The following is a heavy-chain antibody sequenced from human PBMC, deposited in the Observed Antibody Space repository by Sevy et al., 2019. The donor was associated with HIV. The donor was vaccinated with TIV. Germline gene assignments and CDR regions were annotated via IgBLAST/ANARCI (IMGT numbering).Heavy chain of an antibody. J-gene: IGHJ6*02. CDR1: GFTFSNYW. CDR2: IKVDGSEK. V-gene: IGHV3-7*03. Sequence: GGSLRLSCAASGFTFSNYWMTWVRQAPGKGLEWVANIKVDGSEKYYVDSVKGRFTISRDNAKNSLYLQMTSLRAEDTAVYHCARDCSSTTCLWGLDVWGQGTTVTVSS. CDR3: ARDCSSTTCLWGLDV. D-gene: IGHD2-2*01.